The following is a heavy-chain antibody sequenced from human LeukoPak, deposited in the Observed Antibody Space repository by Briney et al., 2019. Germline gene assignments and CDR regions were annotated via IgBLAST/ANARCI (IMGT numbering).Heavy chain of an antibody. V-gene: IGHV4-59*08. D-gene: IGHD1/OR15-1a*01. CDR3: ARRPAEEQYREYFDY. CDR2: IYYSGST. CDR1: GGSISSYY. J-gene: IGHJ4*02. Sequence: SETLSLTCTVSGGSISSYYWSWIRQPPGKGLEWIGYIYYSGSTYYNPSLKSRVTISVDTSKNQFSLMLNSVSAADTAVYYCARRPAEEQYREYFDYWGQGTLVTVSS.